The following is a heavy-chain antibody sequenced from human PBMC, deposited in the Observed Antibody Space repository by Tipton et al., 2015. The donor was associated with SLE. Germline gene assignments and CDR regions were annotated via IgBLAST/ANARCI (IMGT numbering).Heavy chain of an antibody. CDR1: GGSFSGYY. J-gene: IGHJ4*02. CDR3: ARYDYGGNSYFDY. CDR2: INHSGST. V-gene: IGHV4-34*01. D-gene: IGHD4-23*01. Sequence: AGLVKPSETLSLICAVYGGSFSGYYWSWIRQPPGKGLEWIGEINHSGSTKYNPSLKSRVTISVDTSKNQFSLKLSSVTAADTAVYYCARYDYGGNSYFDYWGQGTLVTVSS.